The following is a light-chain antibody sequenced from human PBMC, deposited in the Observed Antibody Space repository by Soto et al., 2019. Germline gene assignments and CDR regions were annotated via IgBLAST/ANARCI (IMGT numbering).Light chain of an antibody. Sequence: EIVMTQSPATLYVSPGERATLSCRASQSVSSKLAWYQQKPGQAPRLLIYGASTRATGFPARFSGSGSGTEFTLTSSSLKSEDFAVSYCQQYNNWLSFGGGTKVEIK. CDR2: GAS. CDR1: QSVSSK. V-gene: IGKV3-15*01. CDR3: QQYNNWLS. J-gene: IGKJ4*01.